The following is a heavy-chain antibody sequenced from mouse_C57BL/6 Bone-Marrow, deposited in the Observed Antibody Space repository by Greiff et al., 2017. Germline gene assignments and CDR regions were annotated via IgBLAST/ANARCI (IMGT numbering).Heavy chain of an antibody. CDR1: GYTFTSYW. CDR2: IDPSDSYT. CDR3: AIDYGSSYPFAY. J-gene: IGHJ3*01. Sequence: VQLQQPGAELVKPGASVKLSCKASGYTFTSYWMQWVKQRPGQGLEWIGEIDPSDSYTNYNQKFKGKATLTVDTSSSTAYVQLSSLTSEDSAVYYCAIDYGSSYPFAYWGQGTLVTVSA. D-gene: IGHD1-1*01. V-gene: IGHV1-50*01.